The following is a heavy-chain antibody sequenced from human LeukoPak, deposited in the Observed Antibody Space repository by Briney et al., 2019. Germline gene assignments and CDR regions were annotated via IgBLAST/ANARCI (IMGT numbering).Heavy chain of an antibody. CDR3: ARGRRVHSYGFNNWFDP. Sequence: PGGSLRLSCAASGFTFTSYDINWVRQATGQGLEWMGWMSPNSGNTGYAQKFQGRVTMTRNTSISTAYMELSSLRSEDTAVCYCARGRRVHSYGFNNWFDPWGQGTLVTVSS. V-gene: IGHV1-8*01. CDR1: GFTFTSYD. D-gene: IGHD5-18*01. J-gene: IGHJ5*02. CDR2: MSPNSGNT.